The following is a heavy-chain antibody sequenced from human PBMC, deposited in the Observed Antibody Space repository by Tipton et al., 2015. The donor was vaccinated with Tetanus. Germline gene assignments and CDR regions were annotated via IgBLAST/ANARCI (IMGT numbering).Heavy chain of an antibody. CDR2: SYDGGTT. CDR3: ARLYRPRRYYGDFTDY. Sequence: LRLSCTVSGGSIGSGKFYWGWIRQPPGKGLEWIGSSYDGGTTQSSPSLKSRVTIYVDSSTNHFSLRLNSVTAADTAVYFCARLYRPRRYYGDFTDYWGQGPLVTVSS. D-gene: IGHD4-17*01. J-gene: IGHJ4*02. CDR1: GGSIGSGKFY. V-gene: IGHV4-39*01.